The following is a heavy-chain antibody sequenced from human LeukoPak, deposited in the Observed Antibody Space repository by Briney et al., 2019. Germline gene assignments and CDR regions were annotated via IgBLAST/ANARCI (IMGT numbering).Heavy chain of an antibody. CDR1: GFTFSSYA. D-gene: IGHD2-21*02. CDR2: ISGSGGGT. CDR3: AKGRGYIVVVTGDYFDY. Sequence: GGSLRLSCAASGFTFSSYAMSWVRQAPGKGLEWVSAISGSGGGTYYADSVKGRFTISRDNSKNTLYLQMNSLRAEDTAVYYCAKGRGYIVVVTGDYFDYWGQGTLVTVSS. J-gene: IGHJ4*02. V-gene: IGHV3-23*01.